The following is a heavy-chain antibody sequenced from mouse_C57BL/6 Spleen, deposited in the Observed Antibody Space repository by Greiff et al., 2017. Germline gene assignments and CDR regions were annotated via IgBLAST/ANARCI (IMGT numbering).Heavy chain of an antibody. V-gene: IGHV1-22*01. CDR3: ARENYYGSSDY. Sequence: EVQLQQSGPELVKPGASVKMSCKASGYTFTDYNMHWVKQSHGKSLEWIGYINPNNGGTSYNQKFKGKATLNVNKSSSTAYMELRSLTSEDSAVYYCARENYYGSSDYWGQGTTLTVSS. D-gene: IGHD1-1*01. CDR2: INPNNGGT. CDR1: GYTFTDYN. J-gene: IGHJ2*01.